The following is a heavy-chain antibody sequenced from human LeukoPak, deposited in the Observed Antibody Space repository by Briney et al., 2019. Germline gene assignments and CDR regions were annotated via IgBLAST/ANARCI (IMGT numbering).Heavy chain of an antibody. Sequence: GGSLRLSCAASESTFITYTMNWVRQAPGKGLEWVATISGSGRSTYYADSVKGRFTISRDNSKHTLFLQMASLRAEDTAVYYCVKASSSSWSSFDYWGQGTLVTVSS. V-gene: IGHV3-23*01. CDR1: ESTFITYT. CDR3: VKASSSSWSSFDY. J-gene: IGHJ4*02. D-gene: IGHD6-13*01. CDR2: ISGSGRST.